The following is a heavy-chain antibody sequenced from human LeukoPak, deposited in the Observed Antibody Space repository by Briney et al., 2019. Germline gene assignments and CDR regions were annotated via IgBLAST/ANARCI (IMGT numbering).Heavy chain of an antibody. D-gene: IGHD5-18*01. CDR1: GFNFDEHA. Sequence: PGRSLRLSCAGFGFNFDEHALHWVRQAPGKGLEWVSGISWDGRSIGYAASVKGRFTISRDNARNSLYLQMNSLRPDDTALYCCAKDMDAWIPTARGMDVWGKGTTVTVSS. J-gene: IGHJ6*03. CDR3: AKDMDAWIPTARGMDV. V-gene: IGHV3-9*01. CDR2: ISWDGRSI.